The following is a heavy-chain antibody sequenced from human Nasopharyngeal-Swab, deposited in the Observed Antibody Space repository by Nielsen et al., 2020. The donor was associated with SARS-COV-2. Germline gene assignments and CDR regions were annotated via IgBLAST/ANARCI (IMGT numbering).Heavy chain of an antibody. V-gene: IGHV3-21*01. J-gene: IGHJ5*02. CDR2: ISSSSSYI. CDR3: ARERYSYGSNWFDP. D-gene: IGHD5-18*01. Sequence: GESLKTSCAASGFTFNKYNFNWVRQAPGKGLEWVSSISSSSSYIYYADSVKGRFTISRDNAKNSFSLQMNSLSAEDTAVYYCARERYSYGSNWFDPWGQGTLVTVSS. CDR1: GFTFNKYN.